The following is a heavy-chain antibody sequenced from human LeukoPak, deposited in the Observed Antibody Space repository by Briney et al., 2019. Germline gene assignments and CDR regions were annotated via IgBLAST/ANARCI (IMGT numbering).Heavy chain of an antibody. CDR1: GYSFTTYW. CDR2: IYPGDSDT. J-gene: IGHJ4*02. D-gene: IGHD3-22*01. Sequence: GGSLKISCKGSGYSFTTYWIAWVRQIPGKGLEYMGIIYPGDSDTRYSPSFQGQVTISADKSINNADLQWSSLKDSDTAMYYCARLGIFYYYDSSGRYYFDYWGQGTLVTVYS. V-gene: IGHV5-51*01. CDR3: ARLGIFYYYDSSGRYYFDY.